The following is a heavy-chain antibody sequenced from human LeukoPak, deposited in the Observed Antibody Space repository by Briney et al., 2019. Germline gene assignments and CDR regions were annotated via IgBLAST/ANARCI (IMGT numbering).Heavy chain of an antibody. V-gene: IGHV3-23*01. D-gene: IGHD3-22*01. J-gene: IGHJ5*02. CDR3: ARAPYDSSGYYYDQ. Sequence: GGSLRLSCAASGFIFNKYAMNWVRQDPGKGLEWVSLVTDSGSRTYYADSVKGRFTISRDNSKNTLYLQMDSLRAEDTAVYYCARAPYDSSGYYYDQWGQGTLVTVSS. CDR2: VTDSGSRT. CDR1: GFIFNKYA.